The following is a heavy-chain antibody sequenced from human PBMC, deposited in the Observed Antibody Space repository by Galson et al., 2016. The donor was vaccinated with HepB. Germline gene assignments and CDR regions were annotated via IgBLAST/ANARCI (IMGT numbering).Heavy chain of an antibody. V-gene: IGHV3-30-3*01. J-gene: IGHJ4*02. CDR2: ISKTRDTT. CDR1: GFTFSDWD. Sequence: SLRLSCAASGFTFSDWDFHWVRQAPGKGLDWVAVISKTRDTTFYGDSVKGRFTISRDNAKNTLYLQMNSLRAEDTAVYYCASSVRGSGSPPGGYWGQGTLVTVSS. CDR3: ASSVRGSGSPPGGY. D-gene: IGHD3-10*01.